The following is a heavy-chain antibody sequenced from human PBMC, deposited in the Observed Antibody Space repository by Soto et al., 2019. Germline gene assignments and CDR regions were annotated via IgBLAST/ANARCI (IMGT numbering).Heavy chain of an antibody. J-gene: IGHJ5*02. CDR3: AKDPYYYDSSGYYFNWFDP. CDR1: GFTFSSYG. Sequence: QVQLVESGGGVVQPGRSLRLSCAASGFTFSSYGMHWVRQAPGKGLEWVAVISYDGSNKYYADSVKGRFTISRDNSKNTLYLQMNSLRAEDTAVYYCAKDPYYYDSSGYYFNWFDPWGQGTLVTVSS. CDR2: ISYDGSNK. V-gene: IGHV3-30*18. D-gene: IGHD3-22*01.